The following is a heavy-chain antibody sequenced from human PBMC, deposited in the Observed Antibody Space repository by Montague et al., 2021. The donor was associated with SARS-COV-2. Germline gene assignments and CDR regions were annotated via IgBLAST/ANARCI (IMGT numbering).Heavy chain of an antibody. V-gene: IGHV3-30*03. CDR3: ARDRSGRFDP. CDR1: GFTFSRYG. Sequence: SLRLSCAASGFTFSRYGFHWLRQAPGKGPEWVAIIPSDRGDIYYADSVKGRFTISRDNSRNTLFLQMNSLRPEDTAVYYCARDRSGRFDPWGQGTLVTVSS. D-gene: IGHD2-15*01. J-gene: IGHJ5*02. CDR2: IPSDRGDI.